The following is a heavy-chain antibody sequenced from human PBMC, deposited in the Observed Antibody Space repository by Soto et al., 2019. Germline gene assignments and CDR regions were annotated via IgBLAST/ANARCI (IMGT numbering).Heavy chain of an antibody. D-gene: IGHD6-19*01. CDR1: GFTFSHSA. CDR3: AANPRYTSGWYGASSSYYYGMDV. J-gene: IGHJ6*02. V-gene: IGHV1-58*01. CDR2: IVVNSGNT. Sequence: SVKVSCKASGFTFSHSAVQWVRQARGQRLEWIGWIVVNSGNTNFAQKFQERVTITRDMSTNTVYMELSSLRSEDTALYCCAANPRYTSGWYGASSSYYYGMDVWGQGTTVTVSS.